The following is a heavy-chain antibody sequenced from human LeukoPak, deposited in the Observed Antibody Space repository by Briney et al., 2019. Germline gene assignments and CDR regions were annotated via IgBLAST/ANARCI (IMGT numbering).Heavy chain of an antibody. J-gene: IGHJ4*02. Sequence: GASVKVSCKASGYTFTGYYMHWVRQAPGQGLEWMGWINPNSGGTNYAQKFQGRVTITRDTSASTAYMELSSLRSEDTAVYYCARAIVPYSSSWYPLDYWGQGTLVTVSS. D-gene: IGHD6-13*01. CDR3: ARAIVPYSSSWYPLDY. V-gene: IGHV1-2*02. CDR1: GYTFTGYY. CDR2: INPNSGGT.